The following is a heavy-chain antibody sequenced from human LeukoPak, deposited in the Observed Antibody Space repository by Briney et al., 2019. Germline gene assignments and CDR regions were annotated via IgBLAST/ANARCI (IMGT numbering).Heavy chain of an antibody. V-gene: IGHV1-18*01. CDR1: GYTFTSYG. Sequence: GASVKVFCKESGYTFTSYGISWGGQAPGQGLEGMGWISAYSGNKNYEQKLQRGVTMTTDTSSRTPYMELRTLRSDDTAVYYCARGIAVAGGYYYYYMDVWGKGTTVTVSS. J-gene: IGHJ6*03. D-gene: IGHD6-19*01. CDR3: ARGIAVAGGYYYYYMDV. CDR2: ISAYSGNK.